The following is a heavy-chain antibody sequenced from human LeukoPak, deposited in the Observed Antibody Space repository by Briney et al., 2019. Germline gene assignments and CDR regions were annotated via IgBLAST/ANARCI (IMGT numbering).Heavy chain of an antibody. J-gene: IGHJ6*02. V-gene: IGHV3-43*02. D-gene: IGHD2/OR15-2a*01. CDR1: GFAFADYA. Sequence: PGGSLRLSCAASGFAFADYAMHWVRQIPGKGLECVAHIHADGGRTFYADSVKGRFTVSRDNGNNSLFLQMDSLTSDDTALYYCSTWAFYHGLDVWGQGATVIVSS. CDR3: STWAFYHGLDV. CDR2: IHADGGRT.